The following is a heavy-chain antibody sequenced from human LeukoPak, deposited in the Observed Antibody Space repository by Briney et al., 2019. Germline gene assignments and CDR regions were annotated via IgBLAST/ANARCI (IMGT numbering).Heavy chain of an antibody. J-gene: IGHJ4*02. V-gene: IGHV1-18*01. Sequence: GASVKVSCKASGYTFTSYGISWVRQAPGQGLEWMGWISAYNGNTNYAQKLQGRVTMTTDTSTSTAYMELRSLRSDDTAVYYCARAHGSYYAYYFDYWGQGTLVTVSS. CDR2: ISAYNGNT. CDR1: GYTFTSYG. CDR3: ARAHGSYYAYYFDY. D-gene: IGHD1-26*01.